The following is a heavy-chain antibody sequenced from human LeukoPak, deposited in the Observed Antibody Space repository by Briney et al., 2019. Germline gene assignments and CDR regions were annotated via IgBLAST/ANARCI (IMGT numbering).Heavy chain of an antibody. CDR3: ARVGPTQD. V-gene: IGHV1-2*02. J-gene: IGHJ4*02. CDR2: INPNNGDT. Sequence: ASVKVSCTTSGYTFIDYYIHWVRQAPGQGLEWVGWINPNNGDTTYTEKFQGRITVTRDTSISTACLELSRLRTNDTAVYYCARVGPTQDWGQGTLVTVSS. CDR1: GYTFIDYY. D-gene: IGHD1-26*01.